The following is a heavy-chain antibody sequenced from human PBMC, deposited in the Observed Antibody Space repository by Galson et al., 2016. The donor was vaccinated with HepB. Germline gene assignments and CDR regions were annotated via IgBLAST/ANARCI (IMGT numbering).Heavy chain of an antibody. CDR1: GFSLNSDAMG. J-gene: IGHJ4*02. D-gene: IGHD3-16*01. V-gene: IGHV2-5*01. Sequence: PALVKPTQTLTLTCTFSGFSLNSDAMGVGWIRQPPGKALEWLALIFWNDDKRYSPSLKSRLTITKDTAKNQVVLTMTKMDPVDTGTYYCVHSAVYDHYYFDYWGQGTLITVSS. CDR2: IFWNDDK. CDR3: VHSAVYDHYYFDY.